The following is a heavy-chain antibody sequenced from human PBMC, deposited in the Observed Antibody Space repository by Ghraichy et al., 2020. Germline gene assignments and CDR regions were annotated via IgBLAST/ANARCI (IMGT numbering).Heavy chain of an antibody. J-gene: IGHJ3*02. V-gene: IGHV3-7*01. CDR2: IKQDGSEK. CDR1: GFTFSSYW. CDR3: GRHFLYSTSWNAFDI. D-gene: IGHD2-2*01. Sequence: GGSLRLSCAASGFTFSSYWMTWVRQAPGKGLEWVANIKQDGSEKYYVDSVKGRFTISRDNAKNSLYLQMNSLRAEDTALYYCGRHFLYSTSWNAFDIWGQGTMVTVSS.